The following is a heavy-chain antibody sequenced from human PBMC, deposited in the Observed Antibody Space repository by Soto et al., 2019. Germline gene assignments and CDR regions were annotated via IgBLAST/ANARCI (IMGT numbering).Heavy chain of an antibody. CDR2: IYTSDSRV. V-gene: IGHV5-51*01. Sequence: PGESLKISCKVSGYTFTHYWLAWVRQVPGKGLEWVVFIYTSDSRVTYSPSFQGRVTISADNSITTSSLQFSSLKTSDTATYFCARPRDSGSYYYSFDXWGQGTPVTVSX. D-gene: IGHD1-26*01. CDR3: ARPRDSGSYYYSFDX. J-gene: IGHJ4*02. CDR1: GYTFTHYW.